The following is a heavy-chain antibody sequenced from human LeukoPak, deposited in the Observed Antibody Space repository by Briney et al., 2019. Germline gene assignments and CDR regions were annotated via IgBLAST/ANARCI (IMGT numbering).Heavy chain of an antibody. Sequence: PSETLSLTCTVSGGSISSYYWSWIRQPPGKGLEWIGYIYPSGSTNYNPSLESRVTISVDTSRNQFSLKLSSVTAADTAVYYCARGSSRSAGYFDYWGQGTLVTVSS. V-gene: IGHV4-4*09. CDR2: IYPSGST. D-gene: IGHD3-10*01. CDR3: ARGSSRSAGYFDY. J-gene: IGHJ4*02. CDR1: GGSISSYY.